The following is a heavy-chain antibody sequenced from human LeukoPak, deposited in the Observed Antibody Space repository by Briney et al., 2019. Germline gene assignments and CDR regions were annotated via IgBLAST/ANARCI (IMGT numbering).Heavy chain of an antibody. Sequence: GASVKVSCKASGGTFICYAISWVRQAPGQGLEWMGRIIPIFGTANYAQKFQGRVTITTDESTSTAYMELSSLRSEDTAVYYCARTNDWSSGWYSFDYWGQGTLVTVSS. CDR3: ARTNDWSSGWYSFDY. CDR1: GGTFICYA. V-gene: IGHV1-69*05. J-gene: IGHJ4*02. D-gene: IGHD6-19*01. CDR2: IIPIFGTA.